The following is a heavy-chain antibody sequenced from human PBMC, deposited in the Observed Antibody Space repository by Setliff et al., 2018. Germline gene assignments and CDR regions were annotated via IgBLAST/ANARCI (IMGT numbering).Heavy chain of an antibody. CDR2: VRYNGGNE. CDR1: GFTFSSYG. Sequence: GGSLRLSCAASGFTFSSYGMHWVRQAPGKGLEWVTFVRYNGGNEYYADSVKGRFTVSRDNSMNTLYLQMNSLTAEDTAVYYCAKSRPMIVPGAVDSWGQGTLVTVSS. J-gene: IGHJ4*02. V-gene: IGHV3-30*02. D-gene: IGHD3-16*01. CDR3: AKSRPMIVPGAVDS.